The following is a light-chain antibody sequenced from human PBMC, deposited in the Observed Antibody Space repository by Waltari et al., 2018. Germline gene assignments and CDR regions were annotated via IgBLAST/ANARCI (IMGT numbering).Light chain of an antibody. J-gene: IGKJ5*01. Sequence: DTQLTQSPSFLSASVGDRVTITCRASQGISSYLAWYQQKPGKAPKLLIYGASTLQSGVPSRFSGSGSWTEFTLTISSLQPEDFATYYCQQLSSYLSITFGQGTRLEIK. CDR3: QQLSSYLSIT. CDR2: GAS. CDR1: QGISSY. V-gene: IGKV1-9*01.